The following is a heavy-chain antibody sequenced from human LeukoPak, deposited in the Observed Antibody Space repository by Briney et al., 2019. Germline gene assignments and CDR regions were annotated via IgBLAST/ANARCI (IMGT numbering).Heavy chain of an antibody. CDR1: GFTFSSYG. J-gene: IGHJ5*02. V-gene: IGHV3-33*06. CDR2: IWYDGSNK. Sequence: PVGSLRLSCAASGFTFSSYGMHWVRQAPGKGLEWVAVIWYDGSNKYYADSVKGRFTISRDNSKNTLYLQMNSLRAEDTAVYYCAKATPDNWFDPWGQGTLVTVSS. CDR3: AKATPDNWFDP.